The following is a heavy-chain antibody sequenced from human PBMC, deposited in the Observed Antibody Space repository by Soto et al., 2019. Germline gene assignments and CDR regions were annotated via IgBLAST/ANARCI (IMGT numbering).Heavy chain of an antibody. CDR2: ISWNSGSI. V-gene: IGHV3-9*01. CDR3: AKDFGGWNDLNTRFDY. Sequence: PGGSLRLSCAASGFTFDDYAMHWVRQAPGKGLEWVSGISWNSGSIGYADSVKGRFTISRDNAKNSLYLQMNSLRAEDTALYYCAKDFGGWNDLNTRFDYWGQGTLVTVSS. D-gene: IGHD1-1*01. CDR1: GFTFDDYA. J-gene: IGHJ4*02.